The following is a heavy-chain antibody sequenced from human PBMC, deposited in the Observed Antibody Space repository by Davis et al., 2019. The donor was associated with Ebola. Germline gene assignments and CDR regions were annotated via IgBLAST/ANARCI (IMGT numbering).Heavy chain of an antibody. Sequence: GESLKISCAASGFTFSSYGMHWVRQAPGKGLEWVAIISYDGSNEYYADSVKGRFTISRDNSKNTLYLQINSLRAEDTAVYYCAKVNWPVVGVGVTGWGQGTLVTVSS. V-gene: IGHV3-30*18. J-gene: IGHJ4*02. CDR3: AKVNWPVVGVGVTG. CDR1: GFTFSSYG. D-gene: IGHD2-15*01. CDR2: ISYDGSNE.